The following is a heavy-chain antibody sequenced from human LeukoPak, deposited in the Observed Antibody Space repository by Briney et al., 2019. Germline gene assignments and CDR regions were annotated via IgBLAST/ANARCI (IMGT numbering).Heavy chain of an antibody. V-gene: IGHV3-30-3*01. D-gene: IGHD6-6*01. CDR1: GFTFSSYA. Sequence: GRSLRLSCAASGFTFSSYAMHWVRQAPGKGLEWVAVISYDGSNRYYADSVKGRFTISRDNSKNTLYLQMNSLRAGDTAVYYCARAPPSGKYSSSLDPWGQGTLVTVSS. J-gene: IGHJ5*02. CDR3: ARAPPSGKYSSSLDP. CDR2: ISYDGSNR.